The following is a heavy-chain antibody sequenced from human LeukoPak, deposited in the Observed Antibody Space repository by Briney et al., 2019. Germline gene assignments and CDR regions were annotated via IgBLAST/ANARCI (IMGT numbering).Heavy chain of an antibody. CDR1: GYTFTGYY. CDR2: INPNSGGT. D-gene: IGHD3-22*01. J-gene: IGHJ4*02. CDR3: GRGDHSSGYSLDY. V-gene: IGHV1-2*02. Sequence: GASVKVSCKASGYTFTGYYMQWVRQAPGQGLEWMGWINPNSGGTNYAQKFQGRVTMTRDTSISTAYMELSRLRSDDTAVYYCGRGDHSSGYSLDYWGQGTLVTVSS.